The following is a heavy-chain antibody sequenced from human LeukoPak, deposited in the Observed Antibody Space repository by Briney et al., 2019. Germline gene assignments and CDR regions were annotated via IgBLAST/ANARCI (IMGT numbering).Heavy chain of an antibody. Sequence: GGSLRLSCAASGFIFRSYAMSWVRQGPGKGLEWVSTITGSGDNTFYADSVKGRFTISRDNSKNTLYLQMNSLRAEDTAVYYCAKRGPAGAGKSPDYFEYWGQGTLVTVSS. CDR3: AKRGPAGAGKSPDYFEY. CDR1: GFIFRSYA. V-gene: IGHV3-23*01. J-gene: IGHJ4*02. CDR2: ITGSGDNT. D-gene: IGHD6-19*01.